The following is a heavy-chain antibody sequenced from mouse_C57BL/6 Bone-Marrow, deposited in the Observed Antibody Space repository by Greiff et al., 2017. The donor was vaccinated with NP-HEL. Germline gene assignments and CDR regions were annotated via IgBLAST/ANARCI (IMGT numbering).Heavy chain of an antibody. V-gene: IGHV1-55*01. J-gene: IGHJ3*01. Sequence: QVQLQQSGAELVKPGASVKLSCKASGYTFTSYWITWVKQRPGQGLEWIGDIYPGSGSTNYNEKFKSKATLTVDKSSSTAYMQLSSLTSEDSAVYACESGVREYAAGFAYWGQGTPVTVSA. CDR2: IYPGSGST. CDR1: GYTFTSYW. CDR3: ESGVREYAAGFAY. D-gene: IGHD2-10*02.